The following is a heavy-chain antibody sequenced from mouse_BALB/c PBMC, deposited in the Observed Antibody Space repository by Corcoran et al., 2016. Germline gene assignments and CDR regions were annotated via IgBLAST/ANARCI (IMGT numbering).Heavy chain of an antibody. Sequence: LVKTGASVKISCKASGYSFTGYYMHWVKQSHGKSLEWIGYISCYNGATSYNQKFKGKATFTVDTSSSTAYMQFNSLTSEDSAVYYCACNYPHYYAMDYGGQGTSVTVSS. V-gene: IGHV1S34*01. J-gene: IGHJ4*01. D-gene: IGHD2-1*01. CDR2: ISCYNGAT. CDR3: ACNYPHYYAMDY. CDR1: GYSFTGYY.